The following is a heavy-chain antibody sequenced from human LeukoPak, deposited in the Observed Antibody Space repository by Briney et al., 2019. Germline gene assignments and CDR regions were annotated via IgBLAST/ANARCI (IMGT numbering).Heavy chain of an antibody. CDR2: ISSSSSTI. D-gene: IGHD3-10*01. J-gene: IGHJ4*02. V-gene: IGHV3-48*04. CDR3: AGDRLLLWLSPFDY. CDR1: RFTFSNYA. Sequence: GGSLRLSCVASRFTFSNYAMSWVRQAPGKGLEWVSYISSSSSTIYYADSVKGRFTISRDNAKNSLYLQMNSLRAEDTAVYYCAGDRLLLWLSPFDYWGQGTLVTVSS.